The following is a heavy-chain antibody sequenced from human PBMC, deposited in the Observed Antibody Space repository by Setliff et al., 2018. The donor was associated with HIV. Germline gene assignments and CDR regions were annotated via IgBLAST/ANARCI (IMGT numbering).Heavy chain of an antibody. D-gene: IGHD2-8*01. CDR1: GYTFTDYY. CDR3: ARLTADRTNYYYYMDV. CDR2: INPNSGGT. J-gene: IGHJ6*03. Sequence: WASVKVSCKASGYTFTDYYMHWVRQAPGQGLEWMGRINPNSGGTNYARKFQGRVTMTRDTSISTAYMELSRLRSDDTAVYYCARLTADRTNYYYYMDVWGKGTTVTVSS. V-gene: IGHV1-2*06.